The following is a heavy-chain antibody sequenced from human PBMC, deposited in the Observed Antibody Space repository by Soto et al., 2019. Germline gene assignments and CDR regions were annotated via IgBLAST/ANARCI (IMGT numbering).Heavy chain of an antibody. CDR3: VRLIGNSWLDF. V-gene: IGHV6-1*01. Sequence: SETLSLTCTLSGGSFSPYYWNWIRQSPSRGLEWLGRTYYRSKWYNDYAESVKSRITINPDTSKNQFSLHLNSVTPEDTAVYYCVRLIGNSWLDFWGQGTLVTVSS. J-gene: IGHJ5*01. CDR2: TYYRSKWYN. D-gene: IGHD1-26*01. CDR1: GGSFSPYY.